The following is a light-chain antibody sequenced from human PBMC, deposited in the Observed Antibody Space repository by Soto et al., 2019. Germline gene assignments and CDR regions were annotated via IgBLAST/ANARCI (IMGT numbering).Light chain of an antibody. CDR1: QSISFY. CDR3: QQSYSSPHT. J-gene: IGKJ1*01. Sequence: DIQMTHSPSSKSASVGDSVTLTCRASQSISFYLNWYQQKAGAAPRLLIYAATTLQSGVPSRFTGGGSGADFTLTVSSLQPEDFATYYCQQSYSSPHTFGQGTKVDIK. V-gene: IGKV1-39*01. CDR2: AAT.